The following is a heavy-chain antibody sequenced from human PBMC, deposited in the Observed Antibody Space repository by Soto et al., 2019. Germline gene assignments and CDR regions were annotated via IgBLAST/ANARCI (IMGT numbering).Heavy chain of an antibody. CDR2: ISHDGSKT. V-gene: IGHV3-30*18. CDR1: GLTFSSYG. Sequence: QVQLVESGGGVVQPGRSLRLSCAASGLTFSSYGMHWVRQAPGKGLEWLTFISHDGSKTYYADSVKGRFTISRDNSKNTQYLQMNSLRAEDTALSYFVQDQGLVFGYFNYWGQGTLVTVSS. CDR3: VQDQGLVFGYFNY. J-gene: IGHJ4*02. D-gene: IGHD3-10*02.